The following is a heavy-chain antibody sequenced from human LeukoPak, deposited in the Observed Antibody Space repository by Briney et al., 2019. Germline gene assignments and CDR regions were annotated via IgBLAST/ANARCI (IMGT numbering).Heavy chain of an antibody. CDR1: YYSISSAYY. CDR2: IYHSGST. V-gene: IGHV4-38-2*02. Sequence: PSETLSLTRALSYYSISSAYYWGSIRQPPGKGLEWIRSIYHSGSTDYNPSLKSRVTISVDTSKNQFSLRLRSVTAAYTAVYYCARDKAYCGGDCYFDFWGQGTLVTVSS. CDR3: ARDKAYCGGDCYFDF. D-gene: IGHD2-21*02. J-gene: IGHJ4*02.